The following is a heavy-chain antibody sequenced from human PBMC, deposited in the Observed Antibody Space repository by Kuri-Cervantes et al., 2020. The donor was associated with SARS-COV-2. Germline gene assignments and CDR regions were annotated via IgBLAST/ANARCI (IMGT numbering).Heavy chain of an antibody. D-gene: IGHD4-23*01. J-gene: IGHJ4*02. Sequence: GESLKISCAASGFTVSSNYMSWVRQAPGKGLEWVSVIYSGGSTYCADSVKGRFTISRDNSKNTLYLQMNSLRAEDTAVYYCARVDRTGGNAFVDYWGQGTLVTVSS. CDR3: ARVDRTGGNAFVDY. CDR2: IYSGGST. V-gene: IGHV3-53*01. CDR1: GFTVSSNY.